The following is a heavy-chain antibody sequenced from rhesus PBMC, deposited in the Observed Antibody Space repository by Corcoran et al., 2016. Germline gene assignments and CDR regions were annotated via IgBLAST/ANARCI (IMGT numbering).Heavy chain of an antibody. CDR2: IKRKADVETA. J-gene: IGHJ4*01. D-gene: IGHD5-12*01. CDR1: GFTLSNSW. Sequence: EVQLAESGAGLVQPGGSLRLSCAASGFTLSNSWRSWVRHAPGKGLEWFARIKRKADVETADYATTVKGRFTITRDDSKNTLYLQMNSLKTEDTAVYYCTTARGYTYSYYFDYWGQGVLVTVSS. V-gene: IGHV3-30*02. CDR3: TTARGYTYSYYFDY.